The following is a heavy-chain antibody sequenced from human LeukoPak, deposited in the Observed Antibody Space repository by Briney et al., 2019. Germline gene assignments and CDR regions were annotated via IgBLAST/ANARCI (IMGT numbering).Heavy chain of an antibody. D-gene: IGHD6-19*01. J-gene: IGHJ4*02. CDR1: GDSISSSSYY. V-gene: IGHV4-39*01. CDR3: ARATVAVPDY. Sequence: SETLSLTCTVSGDSISSSSYYWGSIRQPPGKGLQWIGSIYYSGNTYYNPPLKSRVTISLDTSKNQFSLKLSSVTAADTAVYYCARATVAVPDYWGQGTLVTVSS. CDR2: IYYSGNT.